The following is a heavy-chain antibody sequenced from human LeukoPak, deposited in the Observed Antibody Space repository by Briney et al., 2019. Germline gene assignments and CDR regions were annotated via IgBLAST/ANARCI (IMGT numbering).Heavy chain of an antibody. CDR2: ISYSGST. CDR1: GGSISSFY. D-gene: IGHD3-3*01. CDR3: ARGSGFWSGYFDY. Sequence: SETLSLTCTVSGGSISSFYCSWIRQPPGKGLQWIGYISYSGSTNYNSSLKSRVTISVDTSKNQFSLKLSSVTAADTAVYYCARGSGFWSGYFDYWGQGTLVTVSS. V-gene: IGHV4-59*01. J-gene: IGHJ4*02.